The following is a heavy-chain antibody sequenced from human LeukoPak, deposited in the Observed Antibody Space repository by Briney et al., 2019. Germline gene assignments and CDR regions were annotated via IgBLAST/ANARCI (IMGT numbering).Heavy chain of an antibody. CDR1: GGSISSYY. CDR2: IYYSGST. D-gene: IGHD3-10*01. Sequence: SETLSLTCTVSGGSISSYYWSWIRQPPGKGLEWIGYIYYSGSTNYNPSLKSRVTISVDTSKNQFSLKLSSVTAADTAVYYCARLASYNWFDPWGQGTLVAVSS. J-gene: IGHJ5*02. CDR3: ARLASYNWFDP. V-gene: IGHV4-59*08.